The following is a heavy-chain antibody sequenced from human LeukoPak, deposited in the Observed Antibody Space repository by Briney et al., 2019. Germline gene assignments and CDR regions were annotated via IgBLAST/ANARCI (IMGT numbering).Heavy chain of an antibody. V-gene: IGHV4-34*01. Sequence: PSETLSLTCAVYGGSFSGYYWSWIRQPPGKGLGWIGEINHSGSTNYNPSLKSRVTMSVDTSKNQFSLKLSSVTAADTAVYYCARGGSTSYYYYYMDVWGKGTTVTVSS. D-gene: IGHD2-2*01. CDR1: GGSFSGYY. J-gene: IGHJ6*03. CDR2: INHSGST. CDR3: ARGGSTSYYYYYMDV.